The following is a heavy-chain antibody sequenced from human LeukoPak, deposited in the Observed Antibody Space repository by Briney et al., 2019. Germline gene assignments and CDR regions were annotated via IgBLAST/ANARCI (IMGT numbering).Heavy chain of an antibody. CDR2: ITSSSSYI. J-gene: IGHJ5*02. CDR3: ARSATSSSSRINWFDA. CDR1: GFTFSTYG. D-gene: IGHD6-6*01. V-gene: IGHV3-21*01. Sequence: PGGSLRLSCTASGFTFSTYGMNWVRQAPGKGLEWVSSITSSSSYIFYVDSVKGRFTISRDNAKNSLHLQMDSLRAEDSAVYYCARSATSSSSRINWFDAWGQGTLVTVSS.